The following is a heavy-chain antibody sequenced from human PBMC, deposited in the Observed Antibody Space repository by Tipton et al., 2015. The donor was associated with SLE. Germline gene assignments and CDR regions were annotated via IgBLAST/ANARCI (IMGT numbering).Heavy chain of an antibody. CDR2: MYITGNS. D-gene: IGHD5-18*01. CDR1: GASISSYY. V-gene: IGHV4-4*07. Sequence: TLSLTCIVSGASISSYYWSWIRQPAGKGLEWIGRMYITGNSKYNPSLRSRVTMSVDTSKNEFSLKMTSVTAADTAVYYCARQSDTTMVAYFDSWGQGTVVTVSS. J-gene: IGHJ4*02. CDR3: ARQSDTTMVAYFDS.